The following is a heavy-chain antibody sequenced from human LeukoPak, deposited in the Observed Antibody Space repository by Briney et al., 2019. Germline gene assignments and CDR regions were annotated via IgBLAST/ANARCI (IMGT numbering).Heavy chain of an antibody. J-gene: IGHJ4*02. CDR2: ISTHNGNT. CDR3: ARGASYVILTGYSYFDY. D-gene: IGHD3-9*01. V-gene: IGHV1-18*01. Sequence: ASVKVSCKASGYTFTSYGISWVRQAPGQGLEWMGWISTHNGNTNYAQKFQGRVIMTTDTSTSTAFMELRSLRSDDTAVYYCARGASYVILTGYSYFDYWGQGTLVTVSS. CDR1: GYTFTSYG.